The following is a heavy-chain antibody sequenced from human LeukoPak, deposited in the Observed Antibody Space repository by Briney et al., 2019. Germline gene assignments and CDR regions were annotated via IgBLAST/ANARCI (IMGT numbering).Heavy chain of an antibody. CDR3: ARPNLGLRWTKGAFDI. CDR1: GYTLTELS. Sequence: GASVKVSCKVSGYTLTELSMHWVRQAPGKGLEWMGGFDPEDGETIYAQKFQGRVTMTEDTSTDTAYMELSSLRSEDTAVYYCARPNLGLRWTKGAFDIWGQGTMVTVSS. J-gene: IGHJ3*02. D-gene: IGHD4-23*01. CDR2: FDPEDGET. V-gene: IGHV1-24*01.